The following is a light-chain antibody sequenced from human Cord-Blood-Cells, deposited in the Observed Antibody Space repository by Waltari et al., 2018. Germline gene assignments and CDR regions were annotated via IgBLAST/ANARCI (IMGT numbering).Light chain of an antibody. CDR1: SSDVGGYNY. Sequence: SALTQPASVSGSPGQSITISCTGTSSDVGGYNYVSLYQQHPGKAPKLMISECSNLPSGVSNSFSGSKSGNTASLTISGLQAEDEADYYCSSYTSSSTSFGGGTKLTVL. CDR3: SSYTSSSTS. V-gene: IGLV2-14*01. J-gene: IGLJ2*01. CDR2: ECS.